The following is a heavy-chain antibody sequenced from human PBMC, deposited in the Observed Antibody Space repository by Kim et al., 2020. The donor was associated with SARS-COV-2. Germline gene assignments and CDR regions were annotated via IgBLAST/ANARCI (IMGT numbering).Heavy chain of an antibody. CDR3: VLRIAEHFGF. Sequence: GGSLRLSCVATGFTFSDYTINWVRQFPGKGLEWVSTIDTNADRTHYGVSVKGRFTISRDNSKNPLFLQMNSLRVDDTAIYYCVLRIAEHFGFWGQGTLGT. CDR1: GFTFSDYT. V-gene: IGHV3-23*05. CDR2: IDTNADRT. J-gene: IGHJ4*02. D-gene: IGHD1-1*01.